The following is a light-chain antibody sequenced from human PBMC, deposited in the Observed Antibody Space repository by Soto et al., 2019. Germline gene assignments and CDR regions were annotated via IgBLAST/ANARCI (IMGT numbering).Light chain of an antibody. CDR2: LYN. Sequence: QSVLTQPPSVSGAPGQRVTISCTGSSSNIGAGYDVHWYQQLPGTAPKLLIYLYNNRPSGVPDRFSASKSGTSASLAITGLQAEDEADYYRQSYDNSLKWVFGGGTKVTVL. CDR1: SSNIGAGYD. CDR3: QSYDNSLKWV. V-gene: IGLV1-40*01. J-gene: IGLJ3*02.